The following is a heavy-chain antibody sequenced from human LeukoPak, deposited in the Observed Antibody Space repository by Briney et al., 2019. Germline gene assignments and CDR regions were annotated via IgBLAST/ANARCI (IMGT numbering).Heavy chain of an antibody. V-gene: IGHV3-72*01. J-gene: IGHJ4*02. CDR2: TRNKANSYTT. CDR3: ARVISWQQPA. CDR1: GFTFSDHY. Sequence: GGSLRLSCAASGFTFSDHYMDWVRQAPGKGREWVGRTRNKANSYTTEYAASVKGRFTISRDDSKNSLYLQMNSLKTEDTAVYYCARVISWQQPAWGQGTLVTVSS. D-gene: IGHD6-13*01.